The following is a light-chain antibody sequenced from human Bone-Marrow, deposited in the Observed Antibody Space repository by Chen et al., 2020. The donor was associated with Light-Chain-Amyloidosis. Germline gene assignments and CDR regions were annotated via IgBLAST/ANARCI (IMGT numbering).Light chain of an antibody. CDR3: SSYTSSSDV. CDR2: DVS. Sequence: QSALPHPASVSGSSVQPITISCTGTSSDVGGYNYVSWYQQHPGKAPKLMIYDVSNRPSGVSNRFSGSKSGNTASLTISGLQAEDEADYYCSSYTSSSDVFGTGTKVTVL. J-gene: IGLJ1*01. V-gene: IGLV2-14*01. CDR1: SSDVGGYNY.